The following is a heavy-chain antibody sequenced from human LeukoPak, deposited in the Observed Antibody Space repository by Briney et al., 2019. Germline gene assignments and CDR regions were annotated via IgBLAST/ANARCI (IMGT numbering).Heavy chain of an antibody. J-gene: IGHJ4*02. D-gene: IGHD3-10*01. CDR2: IRYDGSNK. Sequence: PGGSLRLSCAASGFTFSSYGMHWVRQAPGKGLEWVAFIRYDGSNKYYADSVKGRFTISRDNSKNTQYLQMNSLRAEDTAVYYCAKDRGVGRYFDYWGQGTLVTVSS. CDR3: AKDRGVGRYFDY. V-gene: IGHV3-30*02. CDR1: GFTFSSYG.